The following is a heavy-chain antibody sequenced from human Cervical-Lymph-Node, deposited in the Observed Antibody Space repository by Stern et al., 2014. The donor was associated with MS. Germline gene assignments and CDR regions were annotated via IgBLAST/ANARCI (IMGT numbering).Heavy chain of an antibody. CDR1: GYSFTSNW. CDR2: IYPGDSDT. CDR3: ARHDSSGYLDY. Sequence: EVQLVESGAEVKKPGESLKISCKGSGYSFTSNWIGWVRQLPGKGLEWMGIIYPGDSDTRYSPSFPGPVPISPGQSLSTAYLPRSSLKASDTAIYYCARHDSSGYLDYWGQGTLVTVSS. J-gene: IGHJ4*02. D-gene: IGHD3-22*01. V-gene: IGHV5-51*01.